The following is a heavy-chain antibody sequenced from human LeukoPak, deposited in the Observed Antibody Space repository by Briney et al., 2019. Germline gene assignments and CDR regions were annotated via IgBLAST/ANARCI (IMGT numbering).Heavy chain of an antibody. J-gene: IGHJ4*02. D-gene: IGHD4-23*01. CDR3: TRGTNDYGGIERKKPFDY. CDR2: ISYDGSNK. V-gene: IGHV3-30*03. Sequence: GGSLRLSCAASGFTFSSYGMHWVRQAPGKGLEWVADISYDGSNKYYVDSVKGRFTISRDNSKNTLYLQMSSLRAEDTAVYYCTRGTNDYGGIERKKPFDYWGQGTLVTVSS. CDR1: GFTFSSYG.